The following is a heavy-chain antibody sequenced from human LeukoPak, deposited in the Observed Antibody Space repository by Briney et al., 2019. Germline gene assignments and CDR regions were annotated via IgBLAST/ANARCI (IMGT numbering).Heavy chain of an antibody. V-gene: IGHV1-69*05. CDR2: IIPIFGTA. D-gene: IGHD3-10*01. CDR3: ATQLNYYYDSGSPGIFDY. J-gene: IGHJ4*02. CDR1: GGTFSSYA. Sequence: GASVKVSCKASGGTFSSYAISWVRQAPGQGLEWMGRIIPIFGTANYAQKFQGRVTITTDESTSTAYMELSSLRSEDTAVYYCATQLNYYYDSGSPGIFDYWGQGTLVTVSS.